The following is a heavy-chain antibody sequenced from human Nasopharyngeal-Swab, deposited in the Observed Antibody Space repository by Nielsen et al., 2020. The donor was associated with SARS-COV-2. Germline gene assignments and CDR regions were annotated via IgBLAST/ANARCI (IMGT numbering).Heavy chain of an antibody. J-gene: IGHJ4*02. V-gene: IGHV4-39*01. D-gene: IGHD2-21*02. CDR1: AASIISSDHY. CDR3: TSHEYCRGYCKNGGFDS. Sequence: SETLSLTCSVSAASIISSDHYWSWIRQPPGKGLEWIGSIYYSATTSYNPSLKSRLTMSVDTSTNQFSLKVSSVTAADTAVYYCTSHEYCRGYCKNGGFDSWGQGTLVTVSS. CDR2: IYYSATT.